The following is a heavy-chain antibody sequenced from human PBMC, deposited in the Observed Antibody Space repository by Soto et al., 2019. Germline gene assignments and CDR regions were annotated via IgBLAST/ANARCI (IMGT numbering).Heavy chain of an antibody. CDR2: IQGGGSI. Sequence: EVLLEESGGGLVQPGGSLRLSCAASGFTVSNNYMAWVRQAPGKGLEWVSVIQGGGSISYADSVRDRFTISRDSSKNTVLLQMNSLRPEDTAVYFCAIGEGSGSNALGYWGQGTLVTVSS. CDR3: AIGEGSGSNALGY. J-gene: IGHJ4*02. CDR1: GFTVSNNY. V-gene: IGHV3-66*01. D-gene: IGHD3-10*01.